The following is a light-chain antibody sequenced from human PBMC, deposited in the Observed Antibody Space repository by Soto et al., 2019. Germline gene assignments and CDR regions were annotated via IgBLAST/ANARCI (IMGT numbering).Light chain of an antibody. J-gene: IGKJ4*01. CDR1: QSVDGY. CDR3: QQFISYSLT. V-gene: IGKV3-15*01. Sequence: EVVMTQSPGTLSVSLGESATLSCRASQSVDGYLAWYQQKPGQAPRLLIYGASTRATGVTARFSGSRSGAEFTLTISRLELEDFAGYYCQQFISYSLTFGGGTKVDI. CDR2: GAS.